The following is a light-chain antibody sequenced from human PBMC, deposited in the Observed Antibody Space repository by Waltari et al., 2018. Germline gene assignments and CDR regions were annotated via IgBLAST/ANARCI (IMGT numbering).Light chain of an antibody. J-gene: IGKJ5*01. CDR3: MQALQTPIT. CDR1: QSLVYTNGYQY. V-gene: IGKV2-28*01. Sequence: DIVLTQSPLSLPVSPGEPASISCRSSQSLVYTNGYQYLDWYLQKPGQSPQLLIYLGSNRASGVPDRFSGSGLGTDFTLKISRVEAEDVGVYYCMQALQTPITFGQGTRLEIK. CDR2: LGS.